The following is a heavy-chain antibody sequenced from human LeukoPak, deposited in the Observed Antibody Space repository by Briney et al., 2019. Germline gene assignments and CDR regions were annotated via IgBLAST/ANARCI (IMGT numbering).Heavy chain of an antibody. CDR1: GFSISDSY. D-gene: IGHD3-22*01. CDR2: ITSGAGST. Sequence: GGSLRLSCDASGFSISDSYMSWIRQSPGKGLEWISYITSGAGSTKYADSVKGRFTISRDKAKNSVALQLKRLRVENTAVYYCTRERRGTYYAFESWGQGTLVTVSS. J-gene: IGHJ4*02. V-gene: IGHV3-11*01. CDR3: TRERRGTYYAFES.